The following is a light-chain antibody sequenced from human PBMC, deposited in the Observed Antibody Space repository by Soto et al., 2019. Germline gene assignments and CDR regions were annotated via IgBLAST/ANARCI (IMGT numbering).Light chain of an antibody. CDR2: QAS. CDR1: QSISAW. J-gene: IGKJ1*01. Sequence: DIQMTQSPSTLSASVGDRVTITCRASQSISAWLAWYQQKPGKAPKFLIYQASSLGDGVPSRFSGSGYGTHFTLTISSLQPDDFATYFCQQYTGYSRTFGQGTKVEIK. CDR3: QQYTGYSRT. V-gene: IGKV1-5*03.